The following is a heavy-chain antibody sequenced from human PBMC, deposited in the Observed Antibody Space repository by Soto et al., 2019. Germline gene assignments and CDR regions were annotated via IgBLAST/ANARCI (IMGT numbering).Heavy chain of an antibody. CDR1: GYTFTSYG. CDR3: ARAHYRVGAAAGTGY. V-gene: IGHV1-18*01. D-gene: IGHD6-13*01. Sequence: ASVKVSCKASGYTFTSYGISWVRQAPGQGLEWMGWISAYNGNTNYAQKLQGRVTMTTDTSTSTAYMELRSLRSDDTAVYYCARAHYRVGAAAGTGYWGQGTLVTVSS. CDR2: ISAYNGNT. J-gene: IGHJ4*02.